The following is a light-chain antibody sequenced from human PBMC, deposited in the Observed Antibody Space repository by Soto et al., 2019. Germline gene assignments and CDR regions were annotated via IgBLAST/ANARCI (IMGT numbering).Light chain of an antibody. CDR1: QGISNY. CDR3: QKYNSAPRT. V-gene: IGKV1-27*01. J-gene: IGKJ1*01. CDR2: AAS. Sequence: DIQMTQSPSSLSASVGDRVTITCRSIQGISNYLAWYQQKPGKVPKLLIYAASTLQSGVPSRFSGSGSGTDFTLTISSLQPEYVATYYCQKYNSAPRTFGQGTKVEIK.